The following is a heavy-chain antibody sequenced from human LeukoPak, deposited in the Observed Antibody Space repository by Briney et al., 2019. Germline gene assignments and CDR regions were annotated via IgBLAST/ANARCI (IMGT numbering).Heavy chain of an antibody. CDR2: INHSGST. CDR1: GGSFSGYY. V-gene: IGHV4-34*01. CDR3: ARGGYYGSGNDFRFDP. D-gene: IGHD3-10*01. Sequence: SETLSLTCAVYGGSFSGYYWSWIRKPQGKGLDWLGEINHSGSTNYNPSLKSRVTISVDTSKNQFSLKLLSVTAADTAVYYCARGGYYGSGNDFRFDPWGQGTLVTVSS. J-gene: IGHJ5*02.